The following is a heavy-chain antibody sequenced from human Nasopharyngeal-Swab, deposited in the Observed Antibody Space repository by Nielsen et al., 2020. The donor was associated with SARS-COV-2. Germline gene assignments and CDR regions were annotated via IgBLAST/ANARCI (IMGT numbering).Heavy chain of an antibody. J-gene: IGHJ6*03. D-gene: IGHD3-10*01. CDR3: AKDSVLLWFGELYYMDV. Sequence: GESLKISCAASGFTFSSYAMSWVRQAPGKGLEWVSAISGSGGSTYYADSVKGRLTISRDNSKNTLYLQMNSLRAEDTAVYYCAKDSVLLWFGELYYMDVWGKGTTVTVSS. CDR2: ISGSGGST. CDR1: GFTFSSYA. V-gene: IGHV3-23*01.